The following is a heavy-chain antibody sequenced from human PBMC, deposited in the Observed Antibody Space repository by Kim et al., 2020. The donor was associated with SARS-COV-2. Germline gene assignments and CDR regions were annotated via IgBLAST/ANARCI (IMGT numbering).Heavy chain of an antibody. CDR1: GYSFTSYW. CDR2: IDPSDSYT. V-gene: IGHV5-10-1*01. J-gene: IGHJ5*02. D-gene: IGHD6-19*01. Sequence: GESLKISCKGSGYSFTSYWISWVRQMPGKGLEWMGRIDPSDSYTNYSPSFQGHVTISADKSISTAYLQWSSLKASDTAMYYCARRIAVAGTDNWFDPWGQGTLVTVSS. CDR3: ARRIAVAGTDNWFDP.